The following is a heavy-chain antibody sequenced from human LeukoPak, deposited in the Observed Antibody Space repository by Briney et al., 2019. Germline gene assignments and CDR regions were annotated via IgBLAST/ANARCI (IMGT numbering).Heavy chain of an antibody. D-gene: IGHD2/OR15-2a*01. Sequence: GGSLTLSCAASGFSFDDHGLSWVRQAPGKGLEWVSVIYSGGSTYYADSVKGRFTISRDNSKNTLYLQMNSLRAEDTAVYYCARGSRILGHIDYWGQGTLVTVSS. CDR1: GFSFDDHG. V-gene: IGHV3-66*01. CDR2: IYSGGST. J-gene: IGHJ4*02. CDR3: ARGSRILGHIDY.